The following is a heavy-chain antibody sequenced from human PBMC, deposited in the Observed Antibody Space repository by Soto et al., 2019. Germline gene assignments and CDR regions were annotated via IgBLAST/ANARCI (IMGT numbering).Heavy chain of an antibody. D-gene: IGHD3-9*01. CDR2: ISYDESKT. Sequence: GGSLRLSCAASGFTFGSYAMHWVRQAPGKGLEWVAFISYDESKTYYADSVKGRFTISRDNSKNTVYLQMSSLRAEDTAVYYCAKGGYYNMLTGIGPFDYWGQGTVVTVPQ. CDR3: AKGGYYNMLTGIGPFDY. V-gene: IGHV3-30*18. CDR1: GFTFGSYA. J-gene: IGHJ4*02.